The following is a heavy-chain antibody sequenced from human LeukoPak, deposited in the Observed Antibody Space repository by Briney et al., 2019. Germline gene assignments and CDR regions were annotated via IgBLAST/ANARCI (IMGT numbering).Heavy chain of an antibody. J-gene: IGHJ4*02. V-gene: IGHV1-2*06. Sequence: GASVKVSCKASGYTFTGYYMHWVRQAPGQGLEWMGRINPNNGDTDYPPKLQDRVTMTTDTYTSTAYMELRSLRSDDTAMYYCARESHETREDYWGQGTLVTVSS. CDR3: ARESHETREDY. CDR1: GYTFTGYY. D-gene: IGHD1-1*01. CDR2: INPNNGDT.